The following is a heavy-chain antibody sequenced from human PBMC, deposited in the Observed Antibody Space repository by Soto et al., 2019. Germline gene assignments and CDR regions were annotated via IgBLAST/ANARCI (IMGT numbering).Heavy chain of an antibody. CDR3: TRHPPDVYDSNGYYDA. Sequence: GGSLRLSCAASGFSLSGSAIHWVRQASGKGLEWVGRIRGKANNYATASAVSVKGRFTFSRADSLNTAYLQMKSLKIEDTAVYYCTRHPPDVYDSNGYYDAWGQGTLVTVSS. CDR2: IRGKANNYAT. V-gene: IGHV3-73*01. D-gene: IGHD3-22*01. CDR1: GFSLSGSA. J-gene: IGHJ5*02.